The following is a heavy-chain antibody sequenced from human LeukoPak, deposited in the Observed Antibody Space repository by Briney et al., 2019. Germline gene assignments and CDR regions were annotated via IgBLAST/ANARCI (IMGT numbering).Heavy chain of an antibody. J-gene: IGHJ4*02. D-gene: IGHD3-3*01. CDR3: ATCDSNDFWSGYYRGPYFDY. Sequence: PGGSLRLSRAASGFTFSSYWMTWVRQAPGKGLEWVSAISGSGGSTYYADSVKGRFTISRDNSKNTLYLQMNSLRAEDTAVYYCATCDSNDFWSGYYRGPYFDYWGQGTLVTVSS. CDR1: GFTFSSYW. V-gene: IGHV3-23*01. CDR2: ISGSGGST.